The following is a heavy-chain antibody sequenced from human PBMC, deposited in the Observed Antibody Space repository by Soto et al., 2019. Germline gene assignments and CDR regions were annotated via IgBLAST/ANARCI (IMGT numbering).Heavy chain of an antibody. CDR2: IYSGGYT. CDR3: ARGPNDWYIDL. J-gene: IGHJ2*01. CDR1: GFTVSTNY. V-gene: IGHV3-53*01. D-gene: IGHD7-27*01. Sequence: EVQLVESGGGLIQPGGSLRLSCAASGFTVSTNYMSWVRQAPGKGLEWVSVIYSGGYTYYAESVKGRFTVSRDNSKNTVYVQMSGLRADDTAVYYCARGPNDWYIDLWGRGTLVTVSS.